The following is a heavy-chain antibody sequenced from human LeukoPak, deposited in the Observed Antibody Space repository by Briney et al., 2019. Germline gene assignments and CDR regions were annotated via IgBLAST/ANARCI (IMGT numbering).Heavy chain of an antibody. CDR2: IYTSGST. Sequence: SETLSLTCTVSGGSISSYYWSWIRQPAGKGLEWIGRIYTSGSTNYNPSLKSRVTMSVDTSKNQFSLKLSSVTAADTAVYYCARDPGCCSGGSCYSVVDIWGQGTMVTVSS. CDR1: GGSISSYY. J-gene: IGHJ3*02. D-gene: IGHD2-15*01. V-gene: IGHV4-4*07. CDR3: ARDPGCCSGGSCYSVVDI.